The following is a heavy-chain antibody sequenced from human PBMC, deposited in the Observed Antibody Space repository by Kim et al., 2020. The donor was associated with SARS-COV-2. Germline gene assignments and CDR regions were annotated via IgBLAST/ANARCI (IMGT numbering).Heavy chain of an antibody. Sequence: GGSLRLSCAASGFTFSSYWMSWVRQAPGKGLEWVANIKQDGSEKYYVDSVKGRFTISRDNAKNSLYLQMNSLRAEDTAVYYCARILIFPNIAAAGVDYWGQGTLVTVSS. CDR3: ARILIFPNIAAAGVDY. D-gene: IGHD6-13*01. CDR2: IKQDGSEK. V-gene: IGHV3-7*01. CDR1: GFTFSSYW. J-gene: IGHJ4*02.